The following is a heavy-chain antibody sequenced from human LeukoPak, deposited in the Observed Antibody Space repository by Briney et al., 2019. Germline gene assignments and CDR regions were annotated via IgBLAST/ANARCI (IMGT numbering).Heavy chain of an antibody. J-gene: IGHJ4*02. D-gene: IGHD1/OR15-1a*01. Sequence: GGSLRLSCAASGFTFSSYSMNWVRQAPGKGLEWVSSISSSSSYIYYADSVKGRFTISRDNAKNSLYLQMNSLRAEDTAVYYCVKSNNLGGDYWGQGTLVTVSS. V-gene: IGHV3-21*01. CDR1: GFTFSSYS. CDR2: ISSSSSYI. CDR3: VKSNNLGGDY.